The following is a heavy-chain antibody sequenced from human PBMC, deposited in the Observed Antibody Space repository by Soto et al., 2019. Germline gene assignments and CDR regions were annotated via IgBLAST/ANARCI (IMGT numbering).Heavy chain of an antibody. V-gene: IGHV3-7*03. Sequence: LXLACVASVFTFTTYWMSWVRQAPGKGLEWVANIRQDGGAQYYVDSVKGRFTISRDNAKNSVYLQMDSLRVEDTAVYYCVRGGHGSGSYLGSSWGQGILVTVS. D-gene: IGHD3-10*01. CDR1: VFTFTTYW. CDR2: IRQDGGAQ. J-gene: IGHJ5*02. CDR3: VRGGHGSGSYLGSS.